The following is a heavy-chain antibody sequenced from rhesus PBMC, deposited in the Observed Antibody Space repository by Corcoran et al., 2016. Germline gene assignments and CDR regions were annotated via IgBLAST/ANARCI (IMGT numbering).Heavy chain of an antibody. D-gene: IGHD5-42*01. CDR2: IYGSGGSH. CDR3: ARVGSSWSEWDTVGTEWYFDL. V-gene: IGHV4S14*01. Sequence: QVQLQESGPGLVKPSETLSLTCAVSGYSISSGYYWGWIRQPPTKGLEWIGRIYGSGGSHSLNPSHKSRVPLSVDTAKNQFALKLSSVTAGDTAVYYCARVGSSWSEWDTVGTEWYFDLWGPGTPITISS. J-gene: IGHJ2*01. CDR1: GYSISSGYY.